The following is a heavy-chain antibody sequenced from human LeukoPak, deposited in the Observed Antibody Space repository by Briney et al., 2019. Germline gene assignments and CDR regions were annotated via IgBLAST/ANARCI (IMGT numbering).Heavy chain of an antibody. CDR2: INSDDSRI. J-gene: IGHJ4*02. V-gene: IGHV3-74*01. Sequence: PGGSLRLSCAASGFIFSNYWMHSVRHAAGEGLVWLSRINSDDSRISYADSGKVRFTISRDNAENTLYLQMNSLRAEDTAVYYCARGVGDYVLLDYWGQGSLVTVSS. CDR1: GFIFSNYW. D-gene: IGHD2-21*02. CDR3: ARGVGDYVLLDY.